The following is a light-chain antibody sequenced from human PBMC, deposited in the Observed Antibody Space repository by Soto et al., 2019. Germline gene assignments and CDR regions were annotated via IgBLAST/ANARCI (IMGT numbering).Light chain of an antibody. CDR3: AAGDDSLSGVV. V-gene: IGLV1-47*01. Sequence: QSVLTQPPSASGTPGQRVSISCSGSGSNIGSNYVYWYQQLPGTAPKLLIYRNNQRPSGVPDRFSGSKSGTSASLAISGLRSEDEADYYCAAGDDSLSGVVFGGGTKLTVL. CDR1: GSNIGSNY. CDR2: RNN. J-gene: IGLJ2*01.